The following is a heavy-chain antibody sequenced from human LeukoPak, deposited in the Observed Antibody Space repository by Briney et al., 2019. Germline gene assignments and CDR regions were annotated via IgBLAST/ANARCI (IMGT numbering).Heavy chain of an antibody. V-gene: IGHV4-61*02. CDR1: GGSISSGDYY. D-gene: IGHD3-22*01. CDR3: ARSHPLPSGYHDY. J-gene: IGHJ4*02. Sequence: PSETLSLTCSVSGGSISSGDYYWTWVRQPAGKGLEWIGRINPYGTTNYNPSVRSRLTISVDTSRNQFSLKLSSVTAADTAVYYCARSHPLPSGYHDYWGQGALVTVSS. CDR2: INPYGTT.